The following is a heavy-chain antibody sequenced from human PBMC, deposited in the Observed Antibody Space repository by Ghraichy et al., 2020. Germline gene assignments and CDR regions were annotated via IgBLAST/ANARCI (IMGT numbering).Heavy chain of an antibody. J-gene: IGHJ4*02. CDR1: GFTFSSYA. D-gene: IGHD4-17*01. CDR3: AKDNYDYGDKLDY. Sequence: GGSLRLSCAASGFTFSSYAVTWVRQAPGKGLEWVSAISGSGGTTYYADSVKGRFTISRDNSKNTLYLQMNSLRAEDTAVYYCAKDNYDYGDKLDYWGQGTLVTVSS. V-gene: IGHV3-23*01. CDR2: ISGSGGTT.